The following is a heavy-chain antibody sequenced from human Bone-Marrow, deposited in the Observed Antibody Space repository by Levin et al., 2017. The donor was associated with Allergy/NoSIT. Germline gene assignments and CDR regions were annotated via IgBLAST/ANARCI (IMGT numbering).Heavy chain of an antibody. CDR1: GGSISSYY. CDR3: ARYSSSWYGAGWFDP. D-gene: IGHD6-13*01. J-gene: IGHJ5*02. V-gene: IGHV4-59*01. Sequence: SQTLSLTCTVSGGSISSYYWSWIRQPPGKGLEWIGYIYYSGSTNYNPSLKSRVTISVDTSKNQFSLKLSSVTAADTAVYYCARYSSSWYGAGWFDPWGQGTLVTVSS. CDR2: IYYSGST.